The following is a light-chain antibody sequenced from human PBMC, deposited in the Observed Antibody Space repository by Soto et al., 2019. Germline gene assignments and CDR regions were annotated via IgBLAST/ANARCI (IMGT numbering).Light chain of an antibody. J-gene: IGKJ3*01. CDR2: ASS. V-gene: IGKV1-39*01. Sequence: DIQMTQSPSSLSASVGDRVTITCWANYNIRNSLNWYQQKPREAPKLLIYASSSLESGVPSRFSGSGSGTDFTLTISSLQPEDFATYYCQHTSSTPFTFGPGTKVDIK. CDR3: QHTSSTPFT. CDR1: YNIRNS.